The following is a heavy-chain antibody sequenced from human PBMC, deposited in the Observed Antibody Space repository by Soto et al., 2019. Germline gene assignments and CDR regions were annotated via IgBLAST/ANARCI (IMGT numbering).Heavy chain of an antibody. Sequence: GGSLGLSCAASGFLFRSYAMHWVRQAPGKGLEWVAVISYDESHEYYADSVKGRFTISRDNSKNTLYLQMNSLRGDDTAVYYCARAGYSSSWNWFDPWGQGTQVTVSS. V-gene: IGHV3-30*04. J-gene: IGHJ5*02. CDR2: ISYDESHE. CDR3: ARAGYSSSWNWFDP. CDR1: GFLFRSYA. D-gene: IGHD6-13*01.